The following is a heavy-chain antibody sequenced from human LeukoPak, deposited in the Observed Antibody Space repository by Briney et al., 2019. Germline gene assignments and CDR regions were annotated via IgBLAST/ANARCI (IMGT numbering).Heavy chain of an antibody. CDR1: GGSISSYY. D-gene: IGHD3-9*01. V-gene: IGHV4-59*08. CDR2: IYYSGST. J-gene: IGHJ5*02. Sequence: SETLSLTCTVPGGSISSYYWSWIRQPPGKGLEWIGYIYYSGSTNYNPSLKSRVTISVDTSKNQFSLKLSSVTAADTAVYYCARQYYDILTGYDWFDPWGQGTLVTVSS. CDR3: ARQYYDILTGYDWFDP.